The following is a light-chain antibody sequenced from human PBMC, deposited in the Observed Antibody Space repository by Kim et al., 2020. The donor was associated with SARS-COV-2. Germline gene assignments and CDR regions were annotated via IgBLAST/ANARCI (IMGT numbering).Light chain of an antibody. CDR3: NSRDSNDNVV. CDR1: SLRTYY. V-gene: IGLV3-19*01. J-gene: IGLJ2*01. Sequence: VALGHTVRITCQGDSLRTYYATWYQQKPGQAPILVIYGKNTRPSGIPDRFSGSTSGNTASLTITGTQAGDEADYYCNSRDSNDNVVFGGGTQLTVL. CDR2: GKN.